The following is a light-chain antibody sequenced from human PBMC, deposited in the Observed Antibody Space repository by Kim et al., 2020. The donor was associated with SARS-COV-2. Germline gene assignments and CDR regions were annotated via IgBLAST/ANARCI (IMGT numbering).Light chain of an antibody. Sequence: IPISCTGTSSDVGGYNYVSWYQQHPGKAPKLMIYDVSNRPSGVSNRFSGSKSGNTASLTISGLQAEDEADYYCSSYTSSSTLGYVFGTGTKVTVL. CDR3: SSYTSSSTLGYV. V-gene: IGLV2-14*03. J-gene: IGLJ1*01. CDR1: SSDVGGYNY. CDR2: DVS.